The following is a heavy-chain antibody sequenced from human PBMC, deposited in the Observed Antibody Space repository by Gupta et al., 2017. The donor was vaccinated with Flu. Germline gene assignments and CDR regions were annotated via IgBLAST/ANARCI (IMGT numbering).Heavy chain of an antibody. D-gene: IGHD4-17*01. V-gene: IGHV6-1*01. CDR1: GDSVSSNSAA. CDR3: ARDQSDHYGDYWTPGNAKGWDWFDP. Sequence: QVQLQQSGPGLVKPSQTLSLTCAISGDSVSSNSAAWNWIRQSPSRGLEWLGRTYYRSKWYNDYAVSVKSRITINPDTSKNQFSLQLNSVTPEDTAVYYCARDQSDHYGDYWTPGNAKGWDWFDPWGQGTLVTVSS. CDR2: TYYRSKWYN. J-gene: IGHJ5*02.